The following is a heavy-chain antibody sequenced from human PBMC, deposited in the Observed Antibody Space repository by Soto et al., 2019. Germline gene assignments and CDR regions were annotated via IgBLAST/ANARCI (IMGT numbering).Heavy chain of an antibody. CDR2: IDYDGTTT. CDR1: GFSFDSYW. Sequence: EVQLVESGGGLVQPGGSLRLSCAASGFSFDSYWMHWVRQAPGQGPMWVSRIDYDGTTTNYADSVKGRFTISRDNAKSTLYLQMNSLRPEDTAVYYCTRGPRASSGGTGAYWGKGNLVTVSS. CDR3: TRGPRASSGGTGAY. D-gene: IGHD2-2*01. V-gene: IGHV3-74*01. J-gene: IGHJ1*01.